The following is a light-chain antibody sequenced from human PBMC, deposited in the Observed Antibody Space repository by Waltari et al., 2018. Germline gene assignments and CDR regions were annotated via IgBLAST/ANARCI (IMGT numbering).Light chain of an antibody. CDR3: MQALQTPLT. CDR2: LGS. Sequence: DIVMTQSPLSLPVTPGEPASISCRSSQSLLQTNGYTYLDWYLQKPGQSPQLLIYLGSNRASGVPDRFSGSGSGTDFTLEISRVEAEDVGVYYCMQALQTPLTFGGGTKVEIK. CDR1: QSLLQTNGYTY. J-gene: IGKJ4*01. V-gene: IGKV2-28*01.